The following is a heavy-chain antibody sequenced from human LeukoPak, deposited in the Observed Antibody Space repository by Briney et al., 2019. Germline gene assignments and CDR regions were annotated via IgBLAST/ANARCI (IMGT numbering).Heavy chain of an antibody. J-gene: IGHJ4*02. CDR2: ISGSGGST. CDR3: AKRVTGGSGSIDY. V-gene: IGHV3-23*01. CDR1: GFTFSSYA. D-gene: IGHD3-10*01. Sequence: GGSLRLSCAASGFTFSSYAMSWVRQAPGKGLGWVSAISGSGGSTYYADSVKGRFTISRDNSKNTLYLQMNSLRAEDTAVYYCAKRVTGGSGSIDYWGQGTLVTVSS.